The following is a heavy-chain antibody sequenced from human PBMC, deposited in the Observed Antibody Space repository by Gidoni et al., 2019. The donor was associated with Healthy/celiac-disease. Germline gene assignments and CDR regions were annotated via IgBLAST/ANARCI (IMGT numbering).Heavy chain of an antibody. J-gene: IGHJ4*02. Sequence: QVQLQQWGAGLLMPSETLSLTCAVYGGSFSGYYWSWIRQPPGKGLEWIGEINHSGSTNYNPSLKSRVTISVDTSKNQFSLKLSSVTAADTAVYYCARGAVGATNNYFDYWGQGTLVTVSS. CDR3: ARGAVGATNNYFDY. D-gene: IGHD1-26*01. V-gene: IGHV4-34*01. CDR1: GGSFSGYY. CDR2: INHSGST.